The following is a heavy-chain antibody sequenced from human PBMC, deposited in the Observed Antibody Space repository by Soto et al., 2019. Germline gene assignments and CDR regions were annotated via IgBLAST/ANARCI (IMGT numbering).Heavy chain of an antibody. CDR1: GGTFSSYG. Sequence: ASVKVSCKASGGTFSSYGINWVRQAPGQGLEWMGRIIPMLDVANYAQNFQGRVKITADRSTSTAYMELSSLRSEDTAVYFCAREIVVVIGGSYYYYGMDVWGQGTTVTVSS. CDR3: AREIVVVIGGSYYYYGMDV. J-gene: IGHJ6*02. D-gene: IGHD2-15*01. CDR2: IIPMLDVA. V-gene: IGHV1-69*04.